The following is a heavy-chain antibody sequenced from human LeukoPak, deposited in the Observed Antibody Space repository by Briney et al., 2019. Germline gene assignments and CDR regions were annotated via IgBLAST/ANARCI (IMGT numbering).Heavy chain of an antibody. J-gene: IGHJ4*02. CDR2: ISSSSGTV. CDR1: GFTFSSYS. CDR3: ARNDYYGSGSLAI. V-gene: IGHV3-48*02. Sequence: GGSLRLSCAASGFTFSSYSMNWARQAPGKGLEWLAYISSSSGTVYYAESVKGRFIISRDNAKNSLYLQMNSLRDEEKAVYYCARNDYYGSGSLAIWGQGTLVTVSS. D-gene: IGHD3-10*01.